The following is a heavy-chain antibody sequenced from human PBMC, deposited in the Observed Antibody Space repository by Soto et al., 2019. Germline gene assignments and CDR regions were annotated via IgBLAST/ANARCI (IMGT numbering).Heavy chain of an antibody. CDR1: GFSLSTSGVA. D-gene: IGHD2-21*02. V-gene: IGHV2-5*02. CDR3: AHRLTATAFDI. CDR2: IYWDDDK. J-gene: IGHJ3*02. Sequence: QITLKESGPTLVKPTQTLTLTCTFSGFSLSTSGVAVGWIRQPPGKALEWLALIYWDDDKRYSPSLKGRLTXTXXTSKQQVVLIMTNMDPEDTATYYCAHRLTATAFDIWGQGTMVTVSS.